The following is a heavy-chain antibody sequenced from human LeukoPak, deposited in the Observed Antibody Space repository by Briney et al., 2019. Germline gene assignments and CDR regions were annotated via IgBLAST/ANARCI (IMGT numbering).Heavy chain of an antibody. Sequence: GGSLRLSCAASGFTFSSYSMNWVRQAPGKGLEWVSSISSRSSYIYYADSVKGRFTISRDNAKNSLYLQMNSLRAEDTAVYYCARQKVVTAIGGFFDYWGQGTLVTVSS. CDR2: ISSRSSYI. V-gene: IGHV3-21*01. CDR1: GFTFSSYS. D-gene: IGHD2-21*02. J-gene: IGHJ4*02. CDR3: ARQKVVTAIGGFFDY.